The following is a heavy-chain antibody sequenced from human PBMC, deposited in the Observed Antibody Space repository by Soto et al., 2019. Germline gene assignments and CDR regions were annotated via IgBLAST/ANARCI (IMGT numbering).Heavy chain of an antibody. Sequence: ASVKVSCKASGYTFTCCSLHWLQQAPGQGLERMRWITLYNGNTNYAMKFQGRVTITRDMSLRTAYIELSSLRSEDSAVYYWKGQLVDPYYYYYGMDVWGQGTTVTVSS. D-gene: IGHD6-6*01. CDR3: KGQLVDPYYYYYGMDV. V-gene: IGHV1-45*02. CDR1: GYTFTCCS. J-gene: IGHJ6*02. CDR2: ITLYNGNT.